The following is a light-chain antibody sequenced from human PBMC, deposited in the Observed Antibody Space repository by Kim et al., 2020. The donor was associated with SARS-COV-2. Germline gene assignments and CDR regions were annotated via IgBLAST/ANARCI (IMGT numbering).Light chain of an antibody. CDR1: SSNRGSDD. Sequence: GASVTIHWSGRSSNRGSDDANGRRQLPGTAPKVLLSRNNQRPSGVPDRFSGSKSDTSASLAISGLRSEDEGDYYCASWDDSLSGLVFGGGTQLTVL. V-gene: IGLV1-47*01. J-gene: IGLJ2*01. CDR3: ASWDDSLSGLV. CDR2: RNN.